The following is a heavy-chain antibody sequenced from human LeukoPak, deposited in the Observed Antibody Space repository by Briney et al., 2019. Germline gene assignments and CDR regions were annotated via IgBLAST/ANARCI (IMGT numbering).Heavy chain of an antibody. V-gene: IGHV3-23*01. CDR3: AKGGGSSCYSPSDY. D-gene: IGHD2-15*01. Sequence: GGSLIPSCGGSGFTFSSYAMSWVREAPGKGLEWVSAISGSGTDTSYPNSVQRLFTISRHNPNNTLYLQMNSLRAEDTAVYYCAKGGGSSCYSPSDYWGQGTLVTVSS. J-gene: IGHJ4*02. CDR2: ISGSGTDT. CDR1: GFTFSSYA.